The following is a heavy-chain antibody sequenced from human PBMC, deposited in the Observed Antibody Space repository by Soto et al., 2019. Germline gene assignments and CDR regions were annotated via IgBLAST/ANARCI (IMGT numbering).Heavy chain of an antibody. CDR2: ISSNGGTT. V-gene: IGHV3-64*01. J-gene: IGHJ4*02. CDR3: VRRVSGNYDY. Sequence: EAQLAESGGGMVQPGGSLRLSCVASGFTFSSYDMHWVRQAPGKGLEYVSSISSNGGTTYYGNSVKGRFTISRDNSKNTLDLQMGSLRAEDIAVYYCVRRVSGNYDYWGQGTLVTVSS. CDR1: GFTFSSYD. D-gene: IGHD1-7*01.